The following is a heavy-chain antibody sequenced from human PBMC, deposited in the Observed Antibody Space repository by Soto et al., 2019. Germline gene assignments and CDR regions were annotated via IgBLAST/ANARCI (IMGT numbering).Heavy chain of an antibody. CDR2: MSGSGGYT. Sequence: EVQLLESGGGLVQPGGSLRLSCAASGFTFSSYAMSWVRQAPGKGLEWVSTMSGSGGYTYYADSVEGRFAISRDNSKNTLYLQMADLRAEDTAVYYCATFRFCTSTSCYRREGGFWGQGTLVTVSS. CDR1: GFTFSSYA. V-gene: IGHV3-23*01. D-gene: IGHD2-2*01. CDR3: ATFRFCTSTSCYRREGGF. J-gene: IGHJ4*02.